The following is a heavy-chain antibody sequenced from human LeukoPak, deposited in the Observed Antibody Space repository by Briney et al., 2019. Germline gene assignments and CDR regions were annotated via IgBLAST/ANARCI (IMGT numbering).Heavy chain of an antibody. CDR2: IIPILGIA. D-gene: IGHD3-3*01. CDR1: GGTFSSYT. CDR3: ASASYYDFWSGIGY. J-gene: IGHJ4*02. Sequence: ASVKVSCKASGGTFSSYTISWVRRAPGQGLEWMGRIIPILGIANYAQKFQGRVTITADKSTSTAYMELSSLRSEDTAVYYCASASYYDFWSGIGYWGQGTLVTVSS. V-gene: IGHV1-69*02.